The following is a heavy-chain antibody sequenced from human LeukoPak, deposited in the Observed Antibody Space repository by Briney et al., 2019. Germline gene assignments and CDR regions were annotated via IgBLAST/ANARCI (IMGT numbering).Heavy chain of an antibody. CDR2: IKQDGSEK. J-gene: IGHJ4*02. Sequence: PGGSLRLSCAASGFTFSSYWMSWVRQAPGKGLEGVANIKQDGSEKYYVDFVKGRFTNSRDNAKNSLYLQMNSLRAEDTAVYYCASLAVAGTPFDYWGQGTLVTVSS. D-gene: IGHD6-19*01. CDR3: ASLAVAGTPFDY. CDR1: GFTFSSYW. V-gene: IGHV3-7*01.